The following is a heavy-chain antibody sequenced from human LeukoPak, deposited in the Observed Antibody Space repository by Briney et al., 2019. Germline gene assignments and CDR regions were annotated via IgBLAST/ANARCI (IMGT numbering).Heavy chain of an antibody. V-gene: IGHV3-23*01. D-gene: IGHD4-23*01. J-gene: IGHJ4*02. CDR3: ALGWYFDY. Sequence: QSGGSLRLSCAASGFTFSSYAMSWVRQAPGKGLEWVSTISGSGGSTYYAESVKGRFTISRDNSKNTLYLQMNSLRAEDTAVYYCALGWYFDYWGQGTLVTVSS. CDR2: ISGSGGST. CDR1: GFTFSSYA.